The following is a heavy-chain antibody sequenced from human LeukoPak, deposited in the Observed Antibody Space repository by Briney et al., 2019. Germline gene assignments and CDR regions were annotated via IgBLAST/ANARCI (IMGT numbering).Heavy chain of an antibody. J-gene: IGHJ4*02. D-gene: IGHD1-26*01. CDR1: GFTFSSYA. V-gene: IGHV3-23*01. Sequence: GGSLRLSCAASGFTFSSYAMSWVRQAPGKGLEWVSAISGSGGSTYYADSVKGRFTISRDNSKNTLYLQMNSLRAEDTAVCYCSKTIGQMGNFDYWGQGPLVTVSS. CDR3: SKTIGQMGNFDY. CDR2: ISGSGGST.